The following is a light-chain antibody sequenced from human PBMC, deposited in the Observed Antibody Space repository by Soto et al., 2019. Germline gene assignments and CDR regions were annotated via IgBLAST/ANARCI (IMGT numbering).Light chain of an antibody. J-gene: IGKJ1*01. CDR2: AAS. Sequence: DIQMTQSPSSLSASVGDRVTITCRASQSISTYLHWYQQKEGKAPELLVYAASNLQSGLPSRFSGSGSGTDFTLTVNSLQAEDFATYYCQQGFSTPWTFGQGTKVDNK. V-gene: IGKV1-39*01. CDR3: QQGFSTPWT. CDR1: QSISTY.